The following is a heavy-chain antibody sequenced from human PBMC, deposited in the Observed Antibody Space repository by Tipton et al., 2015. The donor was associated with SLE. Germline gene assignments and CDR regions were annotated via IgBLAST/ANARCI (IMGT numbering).Heavy chain of an antibody. CDR3: ARGLGYQLLRSSYYYMDV. CDR1: GYTFTRHD. D-gene: IGHD2-2*01. Sequence: SCAASGYTFTRHDINWVRQAAGQDLEWMGWMNPNSGNTDYAQRFQGRVTMTRVTSTSTAYMELSSLRSEDTAVYFCARGLGYQLLRSSYYYMDVWGKGTTVTVSS. V-gene: IGHV1-8*01. J-gene: IGHJ6*03. CDR2: MNPNSGNT.